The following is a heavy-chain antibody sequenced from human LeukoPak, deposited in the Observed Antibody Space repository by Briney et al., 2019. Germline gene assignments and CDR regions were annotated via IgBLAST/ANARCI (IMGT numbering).Heavy chain of an antibody. J-gene: IGHJ4*02. CDR2: INPNSGGT. CDR3: ARADSSGWYELDY. D-gene: IGHD6-19*01. CDR1: GYTFTGYY. Sequence: ASVKVSCKASGYTFTGYYMHWVRQAPGQGLEWMGWINPNSGGTNYAQKFQGRVTMTRDTSISTAYMELSRLRSDDTAVYYCARADSSGWYELDYWGQGTLVTVSS. V-gene: IGHV1-2*02.